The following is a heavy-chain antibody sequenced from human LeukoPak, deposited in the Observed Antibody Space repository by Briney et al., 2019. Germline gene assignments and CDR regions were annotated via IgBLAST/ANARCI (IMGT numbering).Heavy chain of an antibody. D-gene: IGHD3-9*01. CDR3: AKVTILSLTTDY. V-gene: IGHV4-39*02. CDR2: IYYSGST. Sequence: PSETLSLTCTVSGGSISSSSYYWGWIRQPPGKGLEWIGSIYYSGSTYYNPSLKSRVTISVDTSKNQFSLKLSSVTAADTAVYYCAKVTILSLTTDYWGQGTLVTVSS. CDR1: GGSISSSSYY. J-gene: IGHJ4*02.